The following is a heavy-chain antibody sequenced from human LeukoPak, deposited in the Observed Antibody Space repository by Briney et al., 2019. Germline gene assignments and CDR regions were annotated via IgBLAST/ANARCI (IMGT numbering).Heavy chain of an antibody. D-gene: IGHD3-22*01. J-gene: IGHJ4*02. CDR3: AKDGGGYYTWAFDY. Sequence: GGTLRLSCAASGFTFSSYGMIWVRQAPGKGLEWVSGISGSGGRTYYADSVKGRFTISRDNSKNTLYLQMNSLRAEDTAIYYCAKDGGGYYTWAFDYWGQGTLVTVSS. CDR1: GFTFSSYG. V-gene: IGHV3-23*01. CDR2: ISGSGGRT.